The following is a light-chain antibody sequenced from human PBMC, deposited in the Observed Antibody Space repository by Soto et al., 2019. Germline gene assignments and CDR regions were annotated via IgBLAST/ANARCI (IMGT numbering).Light chain of an antibody. CDR2: GTS. V-gene: IGKV3-20*01. CDR3: QHYGSSWT. CDR1: QSVASRN. Sequence: EIVLTQSPGTLSLSPGERATLSCRASQSVASRNLAWYQQRSGQAPRLLIYGTSSRAIHTPDRFSGSGSGTDFTLTISRLEPEDFAVYYCQHYGSSWTFGQGTKVDIK. J-gene: IGKJ1*01.